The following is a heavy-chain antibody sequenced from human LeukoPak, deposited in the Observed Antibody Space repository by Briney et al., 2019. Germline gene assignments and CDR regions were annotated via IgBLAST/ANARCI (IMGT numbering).Heavy chain of an antibody. CDR1: GFTFSSYA. CDR3: TTGFGELLGALFDY. J-gene: IGHJ4*02. CDR2: IKSKTDGGTT. Sequence: GGSLRLSCAASGFTFSSYAINWVRQARGKGLEWVGRIKSKTDGGTTDYAAPVKGRFTISRDDSKNTLYLQMNSLKTEDTAVYYCTTGFGELLGALFDYWGQGTLVTVSS. D-gene: IGHD3-10*01. V-gene: IGHV3-15*01.